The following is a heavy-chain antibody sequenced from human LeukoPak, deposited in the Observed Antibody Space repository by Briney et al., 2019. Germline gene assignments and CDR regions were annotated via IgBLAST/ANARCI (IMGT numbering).Heavy chain of an antibody. V-gene: IGHV3-23*01. Sequence: GGPLRLSCVASGFPFSSYAMNWVRQAPGKGLEWVSIISNDGSTNYADAVKGRLTISRDNSKNTLYLQINSLRAEDTAVYYCAKDSSITNYYYGMDVWGRGTTVTVSS. D-gene: IGHD3-3*02. CDR1: GFPFSSYA. CDR2: ISNDGST. CDR3: AKDSSITNYYYGMDV. J-gene: IGHJ6*02.